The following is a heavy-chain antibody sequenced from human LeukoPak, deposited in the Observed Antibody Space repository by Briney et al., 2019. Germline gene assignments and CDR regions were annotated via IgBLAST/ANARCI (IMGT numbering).Heavy chain of an antibody. J-gene: IGHJ4*02. D-gene: IGHD3-10*01. CDR2: IKQDGSEK. CDR3: ATDTSGSYYLPFDY. CDR1: GFTFSTYW. V-gene: IGHV3-7*01. Sequence: QSGGSLRLSCAASGFTFSTYWMSWVRQAPGKGLEWVANIKQDGSEKYYVDSVKGRFTISRDNAKNSLYLQMNSLRVEDTAVYYCATDTSGSYYLPFDYWGQGTLVTVSS.